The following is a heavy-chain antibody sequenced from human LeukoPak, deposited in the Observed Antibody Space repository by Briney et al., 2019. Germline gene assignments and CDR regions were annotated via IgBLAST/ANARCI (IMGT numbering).Heavy chain of an antibody. D-gene: IGHD3-9*01. CDR2: IYYSGST. Sequence: KPSETLSLTCTVSGGSISSSSYYWGWIRQPPGRGLEWIWRIYYSGSTYYNPSLKSRVTISVDTSKNQFYLKLGSVTAAGTAVYYCARHFYDILTDTWAYGMDVWGQGTTVTVSS. CDR3: ARHFYDILTDTWAYGMDV. CDR1: GGSISSSSYY. J-gene: IGHJ6*02. V-gene: IGHV4-39*01.